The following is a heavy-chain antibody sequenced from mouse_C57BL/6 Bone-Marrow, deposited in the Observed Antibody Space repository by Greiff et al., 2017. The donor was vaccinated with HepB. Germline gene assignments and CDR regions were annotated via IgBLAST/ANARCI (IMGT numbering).Heavy chain of an antibody. V-gene: IGHV1-7*01. D-gene: IGHD2-5*01. Sequence: QVQLKQSGAELAKPGASVKLSCKASGYTFTSYWMHWVKQRPGQGLEWIGYINPSSGYTKYNQKFKDKATLTADKSSSTAYMQLSSLTYEDSAVYYCARHKDSNYDYFDYWGQGTTLTVSS. CDR3: ARHKDSNYDYFDY. J-gene: IGHJ2*01. CDR1: GYTFTSYW. CDR2: INPSSGYT.